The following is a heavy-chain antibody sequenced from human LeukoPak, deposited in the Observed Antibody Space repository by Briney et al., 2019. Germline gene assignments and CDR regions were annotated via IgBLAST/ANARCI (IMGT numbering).Heavy chain of an antibody. V-gene: IGHV4-39*01. CDR3: ARHFSGVAVADP. CDR2: IYYSGST. Sequence: SETLSLTCTVSGGSISSSSYYWGWIRQPPGKGLEWIGSIYYSGSTYYNPSLKSRATISVDTSKNQFSLKLSSVTAADTAVYYCARHFSGVAVADPRGQGTLVTVSS. D-gene: IGHD6-19*01. CDR1: GGSISSSSYY. J-gene: IGHJ5*02.